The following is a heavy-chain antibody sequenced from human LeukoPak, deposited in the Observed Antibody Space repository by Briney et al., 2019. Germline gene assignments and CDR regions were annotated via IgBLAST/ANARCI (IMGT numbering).Heavy chain of an antibody. CDR3: ARGFFSFWSNIGVTASAWFDP. J-gene: IGHJ5*02. CDR2: INHSGST. V-gene: IGHV4-34*01. Sequence: SETLSLTCAVYGGSFSGYYWSWIRQPPGKGQEWIGEINHSGSTNYNPSLKSRVTISVDTSKNQFSLKLSSVTAADTAVYYCARGFFSFWSNIGVTASAWFDPWGQGTLVTVSS. D-gene: IGHD5-12*01. CDR1: GGSFSGYY.